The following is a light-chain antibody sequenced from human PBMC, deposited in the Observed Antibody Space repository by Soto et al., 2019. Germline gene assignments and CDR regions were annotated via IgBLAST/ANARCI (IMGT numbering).Light chain of an antibody. CDR1: QSVLYRSNFKNY. CDR3: QQYYSTPQT. V-gene: IGKV4-1*01. CDR2: WAS. J-gene: IGKJ1*01. Sequence: DIVMTQSPDSLAVSLGERATINCKSSQSVLYRSNFKNYLAWYQQRPGQPPKLLIYWASTRESGVPDRFGGSGSGTDLTLTSSSLQPEDVAVYYCQQYYSTPQTFGRGTKVEIK.